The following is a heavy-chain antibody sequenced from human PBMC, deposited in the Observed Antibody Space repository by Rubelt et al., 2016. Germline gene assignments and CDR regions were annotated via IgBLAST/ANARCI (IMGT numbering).Heavy chain of an antibody. J-gene: IGHJ3*02. CDR1: GGTFSSYA. V-gene: IGHV1-69*04. Sequence: ASGGTFSSYAISWVRQAPGQGLEWMGRIIPILGIANYAQKFQGRVTITADKSTSTAYMELSSLRSEDTAVYYCASFYDSSGYYALDDAFDIWGQGTMVTVSS. CDR3: ASFYDSSGYYALDDAFDI. CDR2: IIPILGIA. D-gene: IGHD3-22*01.